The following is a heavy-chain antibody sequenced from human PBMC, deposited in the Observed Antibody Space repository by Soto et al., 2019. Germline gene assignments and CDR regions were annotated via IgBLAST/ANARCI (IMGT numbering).Heavy chain of an antibody. V-gene: IGHV3-30*18. CDR3: AKDRLAGNFDY. CDR1: GFTFSSYG. CDR2: ISYDEDTK. Sequence: GGSLRLSCAASGFTFSSYGMYWVRQAPGKGLEWVAIISYDEDTKYYADSVKGRFTISRDNSKNTLYLQMNGLRVEDTAVYYCAKDRLAGNFDYWGQGTQVTVSS. J-gene: IGHJ4*02.